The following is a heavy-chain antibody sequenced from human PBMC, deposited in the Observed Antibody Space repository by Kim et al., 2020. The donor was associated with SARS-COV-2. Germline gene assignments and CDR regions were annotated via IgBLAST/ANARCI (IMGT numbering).Heavy chain of an antibody. J-gene: IGHJ4*02. CDR3: ARLITVTTGFDY. V-gene: IGHV4-30-2*05. D-gene: IGHD4-4*01. Sequence: YTNPPLKSRATISIDTSKSQFSLKLNSVTAADTAVYFCARLITVTTGFDYWGQGTLLTVSS.